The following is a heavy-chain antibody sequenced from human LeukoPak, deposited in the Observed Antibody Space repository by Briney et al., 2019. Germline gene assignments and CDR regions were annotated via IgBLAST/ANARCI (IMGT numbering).Heavy chain of an antibody. Sequence: ASVKVSCKASGYTXXXXXXXXXXXXPXXXXXXXXXXXXYNGNTNYAQKLQGRVTMTTDTSTSTAYMELRSLRSDDTAVYYCARDRGAYDSSGYSAGDYWGQGTLVTVSS. V-gene: IGHV1-18*01. J-gene: IGHJ4*02. D-gene: IGHD3-22*01. CDR3: ARDRGAYDSSGYSAGDY. CDR2: XXXYNGNT. CDR1: GYTXXXXX.